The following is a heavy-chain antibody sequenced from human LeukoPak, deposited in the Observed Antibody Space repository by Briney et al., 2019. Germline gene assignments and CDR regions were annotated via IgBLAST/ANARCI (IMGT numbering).Heavy chain of an antibody. D-gene: IGHD5-24*01. CDR1: GFTFNTYA. V-gene: IGHV3-23*01. CDR2: ISGKTGTT. CDR3: AKINSRDGYDYDSFDY. J-gene: IGHJ4*02. Sequence: GALRLSCAASGFTFNTYAMTWVRQAPGKGLEWVSCISGKTGTTYYADSVKGRFIISRDSSKTTLYQQMNSLRAEDTAVYYCAKINSRDGYDYDSFDYWGQGTLVTVSS.